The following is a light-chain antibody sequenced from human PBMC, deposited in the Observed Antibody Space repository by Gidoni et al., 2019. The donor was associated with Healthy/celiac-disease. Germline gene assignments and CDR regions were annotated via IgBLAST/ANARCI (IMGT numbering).Light chain of an antibody. CDR3: QQYGSSPRT. J-gene: IGKJ1*01. Sequence: EIVLTQSPGTLSLSPGERATLSCRASQSVSSSYLAWYQQKPGQAPRLLIYGESSRATGIPDRLSGSGSGTDFTLTISRLEPEDFAVYYCQQYGSSPRTFGQGTKVEIK. CDR1: QSVSSSY. CDR2: GES. V-gene: IGKV3-20*01.